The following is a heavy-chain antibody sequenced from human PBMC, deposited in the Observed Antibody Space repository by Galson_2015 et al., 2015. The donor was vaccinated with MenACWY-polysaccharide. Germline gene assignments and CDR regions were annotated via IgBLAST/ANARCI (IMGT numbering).Heavy chain of an antibody. Sequence: SLRLSCAASGFTFSIYWMHWVRQAPGKGLVWVSRINSDGSSSTYADSVKGRFTISRDNAKNTLYLQMNSLRAEDRAVYYCARAGRSSLGYRYYYYGMDVWGQGTTVTVSS. CDR3: ARAGRSSLGYRYYYYGMDV. D-gene: IGHD3-16*02. CDR2: INSDGSSS. V-gene: IGHV3-74*01. J-gene: IGHJ6*02. CDR1: GFTFSIYW.